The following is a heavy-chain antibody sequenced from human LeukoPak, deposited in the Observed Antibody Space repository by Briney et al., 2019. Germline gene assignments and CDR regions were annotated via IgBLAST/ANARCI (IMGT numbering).Heavy chain of an antibody. V-gene: IGHV3-7*05. Sequence: PGGSLRLSCSASAFTFSVYRMTWVRQAPGKGLEWVATIKEDGSDKYYVDSVRGRFTISRDNAENSLYLQMNSLTAEDTALYYCVRDGIRDIPGIITIRYDYWGQGTLVTVSS. D-gene: IGHD3-10*01. CDR1: AFTFSVYR. CDR3: VRDGIRDIPGIITIRYDY. CDR2: IKEDGSDK. J-gene: IGHJ4*02.